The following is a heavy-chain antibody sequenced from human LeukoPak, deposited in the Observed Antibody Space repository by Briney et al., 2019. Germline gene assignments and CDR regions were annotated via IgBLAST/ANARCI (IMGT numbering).Heavy chain of an antibody. J-gene: IGHJ4*01. V-gene: IGHV3-23*01. CDR3: ARDGAYSTIFY. CDR1: GFTFSIYA. D-gene: IGHD3-3*01. Sequence: GGSLRLSCAASGFTFSIYAMSWVRQAPGKGLEWVSAISGSGGSTYYADSVKGRFTISRDNSKNTLYLQMNSLRAEDTAVYYCARDGAYSTIFYWGQGTLVTVSS. CDR2: ISGSGGST.